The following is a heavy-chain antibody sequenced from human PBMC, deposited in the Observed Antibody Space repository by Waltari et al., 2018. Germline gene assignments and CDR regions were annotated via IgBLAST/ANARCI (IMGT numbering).Heavy chain of an antibody. Sequence: QVKLQESGPGLVQPSQTLSLTCTVSGASVTTDNTHWNWIRQPTGKGLEWLGRVSNTGFTSYNASLKSRVTISLDTSTNQISLNLNSVTAADTAVYYCARDHIADRFDWLFNYGYFDVWGRGTLVTVSS. CDR1: GASVTTDNTH. CDR2: VSNTGFT. J-gene: IGHJ2*01. V-gene: IGHV4-61*02. CDR3: ARDHIADRFDWLFNYGYFDV. D-gene: IGHD3-9*01.